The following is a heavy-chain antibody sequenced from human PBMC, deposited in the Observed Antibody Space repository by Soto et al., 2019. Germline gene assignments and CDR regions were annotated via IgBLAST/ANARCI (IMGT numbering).Heavy chain of an antibody. J-gene: IGHJ4*02. Sequence: QVQLQQWGAGLLKPSETLSLTCAIYGGPFSGYYWNWIRQPPGKGLEWIGEINHGGYTNYNPSLQSRVTMSVDTSKNQFSLKLTSVTAADTAVYYCARDRQRGYCTGDSCYSYFDYWGQGTQVIVSS. D-gene: IGHD2-15*01. CDR3: ARDRQRGYCTGDSCYSYFDY. CDR2: INHGGYT. CDR1: GGPFSGYY. V-gene: IGHV4-34*01.